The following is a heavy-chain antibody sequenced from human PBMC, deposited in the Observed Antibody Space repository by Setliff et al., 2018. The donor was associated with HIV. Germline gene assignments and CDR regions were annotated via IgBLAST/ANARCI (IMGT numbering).Heavy chain of an antibody. V-gene: IGHV4-59*08. CDR3: ARSSRGSLRDLDY. J-gene: IGHJ4*02. CDR2: GYYSGIT. Sequence: PSETLSLTCTVSGGSISNYYWSWIRQPPGKGREWIGCGYYSGITHYDPSLKSRVSISVDASKNQFSLRLNSVTVAVTAVYFCARSSRGSLRDLDYWGPGTLVTVSS. D-gene: IGHD2-21*02. CDR1: GGSISNYY.